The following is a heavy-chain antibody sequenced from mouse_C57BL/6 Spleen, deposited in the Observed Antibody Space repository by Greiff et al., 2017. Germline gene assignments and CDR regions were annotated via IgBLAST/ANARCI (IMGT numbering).Heavy chain of an antibody. Sequence: VKLQESGAELARPGASVKMSCKASGYTFTSYTMHWVKQRPGQGLEWIGYINPSSGYTKYNQKFKDKATLTADKSSSTAYMQLSSLTSEDSAVYYCARLITTVVGDFDYWGQGTTLTVSS. CDR1: GYTFTSYT. CDR3: ARLITTVVGDFDY. J-gene: IGHJ2*01. CDR2: INPSSGYT. D-gene: IGHD1-1*01. V-gene: IGHV1-4*01.